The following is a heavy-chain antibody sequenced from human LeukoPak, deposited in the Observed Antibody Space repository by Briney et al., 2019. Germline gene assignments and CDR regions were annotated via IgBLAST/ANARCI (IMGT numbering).Heavy chain of an antibody. V-gene: IGHV4-4*07. D-gene: IGHD3-9*01. CDR3: ARGARDFLTGYYRFDY. Sequence: SETLSLTCTVSGGSISSYSWNWIRLPAGKGLEWIGRIFTGGSTNYNPSLKSRVTMSVDTSKNQFSLKLSSLTAADTAVYYCARGARDFLTGYYRFDYWGQGTLVTVYS. J-gene: IGHJ4*02. CDR1: GGSISSYS. CDR2: IFTGGST.